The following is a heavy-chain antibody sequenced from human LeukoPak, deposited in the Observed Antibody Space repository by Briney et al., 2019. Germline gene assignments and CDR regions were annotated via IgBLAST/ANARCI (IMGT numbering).Heavy chain of an antibody. J-gene: IGHJ4*02. CDR2: ISPYNGNT. V-gene: IGHV1-18*01. Sequence: EASVKVSCKASGYTFTSYGISWARQAPGQGLEWMGWISPYNGNTNYAQKLQGRVTMTTDTSTSTAYMELRSLRSDDTAVYYCAREMATIVNQSDYWGQGTLVTVSS. CDR3: AREMATIVNQSDY. CDR1: GYTFTSYG. D-gene: IGHD5-24*01.